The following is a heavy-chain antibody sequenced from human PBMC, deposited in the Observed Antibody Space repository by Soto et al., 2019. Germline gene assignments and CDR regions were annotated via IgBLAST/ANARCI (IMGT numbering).Heavy chain of an antibody. J-gene: IGHJ4*02. V-gene: IGHV1-24*01. CDR2: FDPEDGET. CDR1: GYTLTELS. CDR3: ATDYRGGGYSVYDYLGGDKYYFDH. D-gene: IGHD5-12*01. Sequence: ASVKVSCKVSGYTLTELSMHWVRQAPGKGLEWMGGFDPEDGETIYAQKFQGRVTMTEDTSTDTAYMELSSLRSEDTAVYYCATDYRGGGYSVYDYLGGDKYYFDHWGQGTLVTVSS.